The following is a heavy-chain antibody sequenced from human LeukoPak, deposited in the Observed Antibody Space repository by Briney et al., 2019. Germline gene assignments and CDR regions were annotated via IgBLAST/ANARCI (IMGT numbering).Heavy chain of an antibody. V-gene: IGHV3-7*01. CDR2: KKQNGSEK. CDR3: ARGRDLRY. CDR1: GFTFSSFW. Sequence: GGSLRLSCAASGFTFSSFWMSWVRQAPGKGREGVANKKQNGSEKYYVDSVKGRLTISRDNGKNTLSLQMNSLRAEDTAVYYCARGRDLRYWGQGTLVTVSS. J-gene: IGHJ4*02.